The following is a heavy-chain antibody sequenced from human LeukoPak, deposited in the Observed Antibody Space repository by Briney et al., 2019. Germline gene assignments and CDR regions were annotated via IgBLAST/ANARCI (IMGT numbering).Heavy chain of an antibody. CDR3: ARGPGIRGYSGYDPLAGIVYYFDY. J-gene: IGHJ4*02. CDR1: GFTFSSYA. CDR2: ISYDGSNK. D-gene: IGHD5-12*01. Sequence: GGSLRLSCAASGFTFSSYAMHWVRQAPGKGLEWVAVISYDGSNKYYADSVKGRFTISRDNSKNTLYLQMNSLRAEDTAVYYCARGPGIRGYSGYDPLAGIVYYFDYWGQGTLVTVSS. V-gene: IGHV3-30-3*01.